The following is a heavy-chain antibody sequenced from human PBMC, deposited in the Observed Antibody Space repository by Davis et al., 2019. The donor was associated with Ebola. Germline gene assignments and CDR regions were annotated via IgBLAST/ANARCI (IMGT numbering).Heavy chain of an antibody. Sequence: AASVKVSCKASGYTFTSYGISWVRQAPGQGLEWMGWISAYNGNTNYAQKLQGRVTITRDTSASTAYMELSSLRSEDTAVYYCARDTGTIFGVAGYYYGMDVWGQGTTVTVSS. D-gene: IGHD3-3*01. J-gene: IGHJ6*02. CDR1: GYTFTSYG. CDR3: ARDTGTIFGVAGYYYGMDV. CDR2: ISAYNGNT. V-gene: IGHV1-18*01.